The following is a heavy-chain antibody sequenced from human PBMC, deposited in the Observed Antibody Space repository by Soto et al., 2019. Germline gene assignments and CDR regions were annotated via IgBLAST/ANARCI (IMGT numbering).Heavy chain of an antibody. CDR2: LYCDVDT. Sequence: QITLKESGPTLVTPTQTLTLTCAFSGFSLSTSGLGVGWIRQPTGKALEWLALLYCDVDTRYSPSLKSRHTITKGTSKNQGVHTMTNMDPVDTSTYYCARSLYYYEWGTNWFEPWGQGTLVTVSS. D-gene: IGHD3-16*01. CDR1: GFSLSTSGLG. V-gene: IGHV2-5*02. CDR3: ARSLYYYEWGTNWFEP. J-gene: IGHJ5*02.